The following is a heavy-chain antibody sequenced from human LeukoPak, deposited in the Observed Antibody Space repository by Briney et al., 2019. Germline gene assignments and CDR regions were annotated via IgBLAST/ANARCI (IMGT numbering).Heavy chain of an antibody. CDR2: IKQDGSQK. J-gene: IGHJ4*02. CDR3: ARDCSRISCYADY. D-gene: IGHD2-2*01. CDR1: GFXXXTYX. Sequence: SGFXXXTYXMXWVRQAPGKGLEGVASIKQDGSQKYYVDSVKGRFTISRDNAKNSLYLQMDSLRAEDTAVYYCARDCSRISCYADYWGQGTLVTVSS. V-gene: IGHV3-7*01.